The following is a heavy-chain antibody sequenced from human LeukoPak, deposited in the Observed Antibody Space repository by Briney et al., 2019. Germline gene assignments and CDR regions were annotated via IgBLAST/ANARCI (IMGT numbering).Heavy chain of an antibody. Sequence: GASVKDSCEASGYTFTGYYMHWVRQAPGQRLERMGRIYPNSGGTNYAQKFQGRVTMTRDTSISTAYMELSRLRSDDTAVDYCARDEAAAGTFGLNDYWGQGTLVTVSS. V-gene: IGHV1-2*06. CDR3: ARDEAAAGTFGLNDY. D-gene: IGHD6-13*01. J-gene: IGHJ4*02. CDR1: GYTFTGYY. CDR2: IYPNSGGT.